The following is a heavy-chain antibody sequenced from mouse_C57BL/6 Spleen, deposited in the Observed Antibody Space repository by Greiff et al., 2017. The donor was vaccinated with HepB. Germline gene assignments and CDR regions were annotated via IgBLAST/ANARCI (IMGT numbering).Heavy chain of an antibody. CDR3: APYDGSSFDFDY. Sequence: QVQLQQPGAELVKPGASVKMSCKASGYTLTSYWITWVKQRPGQGLEWIGDIYPGSGSTNYNEKFKSKATLTVDTSSSTAYMQLSSLTSEDSAVYYCAPYDGSSFDFDYWGQGTTLTVSS. CDR1: GYTLTSYW. V-gene: IGHV1-55*01. J-gene: IGHJ2*01. CDR2: IYPGSGST. D-gene: IGHD1-1*01.